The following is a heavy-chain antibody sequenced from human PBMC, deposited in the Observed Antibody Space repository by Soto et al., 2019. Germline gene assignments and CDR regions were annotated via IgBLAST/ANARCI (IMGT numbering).Heavy chain of an antibody. CDR2: ISYDGSNK. CDR3: AKDLGIAAAGDLYYGMEV. CDR1: GFTFSSYG. Sequence: GGSLRLSCAASGFTFSSYGMHWVRQAPGKGLEWVAVISYDGSNKYYADSVKGRFTISRDNSKNTLYLQMNSLRAEDTAVYYCAKDLGIAAAGDLYYGMEVWGQGTTVTVSS. D-gene: IGHD6-13*01. J-gene: IGHJ6*02. V-gene: IGHV3-30*18.